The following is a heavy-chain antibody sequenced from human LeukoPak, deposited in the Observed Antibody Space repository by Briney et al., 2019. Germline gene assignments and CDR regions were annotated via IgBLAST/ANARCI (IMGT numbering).Heavy chain of an antibody. V-gene: IGHV3-9*01. CDR3: AKDISYHGSGSYFDY. CDR2: ISWNSGSI. J-gene: IGHJ4*02. CDR1: GFTFDDYA. Sequence: GRSLRLSCAASGFTFDDYAMHWVRQAPGKGLEWVSGISWNSGSIGYADSVKGRFTISRDNAKNSLYPQMNSLRAEDTALYYCAKDISYHGSGSYFDYWGQGTLVTVSS. D-gene: IGHD3-10*01.